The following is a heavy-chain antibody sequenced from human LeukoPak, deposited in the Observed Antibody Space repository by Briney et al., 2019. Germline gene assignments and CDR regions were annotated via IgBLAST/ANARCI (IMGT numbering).Heavy chain of an antibody. D-gene: IGHD4-17*01. V-gene: IGHV4-39*07. J-gene: IGHJ4*02. CDR3: AGQERDDYVNY. Sequence: SETLSLTCTVSGVSISSSNSYWGWIRQPPGKGLEWIGSIYYSGSTYYNPSLKSRVTISVDTSKNQFSLKLSSVTAADTAVYYCAGQERDDYVNYWGQGTLVTVSS. CDR1: GVSISSSNSY. CDR2: IYYSGST.